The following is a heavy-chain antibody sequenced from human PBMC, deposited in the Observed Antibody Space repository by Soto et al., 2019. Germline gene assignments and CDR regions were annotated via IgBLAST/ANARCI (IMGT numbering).Heavy chain of an antibody. D-gene: IGHD1-26*01. CDR2: IYAGGST. J-gene: IGHJ4*02. Sequence: EVQMVESGGGLVQPGGSLRLSCAVSGFTVITNYISWVRQAPGKGLEWVSDIYAGGSTYYTDSVKGRFAISRDNSKNTLYLQMNGLRTEDTGVYFSARNKSIVGAMGDLDYWGQGTVVFVSS. CDR1: GFTVITNY. CDR3: ARNKSIVGAMGDLDY. V-gene: IGHV3-66*01.